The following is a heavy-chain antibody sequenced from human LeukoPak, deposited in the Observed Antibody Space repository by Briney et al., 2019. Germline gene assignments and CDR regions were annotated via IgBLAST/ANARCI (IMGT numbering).Heavy chain of an antibody. Sequence: GGSLRLSCAASGFTFSSYGMHWVRQAPGKGLEWVAAIWYDGSNKYYADSVKGRFTISRDNSKNTLYLQMNSLRAEDTAVYYCARAPNIVVVPAAPDYWGQGTLVTVSS. J-gene: IGHJ4*01. CDR2: IWYDGSNK. CDR3: ARAPNIVVVPAAPDY. D-gene: IGHD2-2*01. V-gene: IGHV3-33*01. CDR1: GFTFSSYG.